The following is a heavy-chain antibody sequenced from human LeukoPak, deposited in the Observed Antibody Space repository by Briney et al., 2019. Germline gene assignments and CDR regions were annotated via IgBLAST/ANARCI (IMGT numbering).Heavy chain of an antibody. CDR1: GGTFSSYA. CDR2: IIPILGIA. CDR3: ARDRMTTGAFDI. Sequence: GALVKVSCKASGGTFSSYAISWVRQAPGQGLEWMGRIIPILGIANYAQKFQGRVTITADKSTSTAYMELSSLRSEDTAVYYCARDRMTTGAFDIWGQGTMVTVSS. D-gene: IGHD4-17*01. J-gene: IGHJ3*02. V-gene: IGHV1-69*04.